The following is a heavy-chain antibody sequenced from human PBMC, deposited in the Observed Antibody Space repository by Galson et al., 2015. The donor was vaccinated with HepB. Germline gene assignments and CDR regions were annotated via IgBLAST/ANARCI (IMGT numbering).Heavy chain of an antibody. CDR3: ARARRPARIQAFDY. D-gene: IGHD1-14*01. Sequence: TLSLTCTVSGGSISSSSYYWGWIRQPPGKGLEWIGSIFYSGSTYYKQSLQSRVTISVDTSKNRFSLKLSSVTAADTAVYYCARARRPARIQAFDYWGRGTLITVSS. CDR2: IFYSGST. J-gene: IGHJ4*02. V-gene: IGHV4-39*01. CDR1: GGSISSSSYY.